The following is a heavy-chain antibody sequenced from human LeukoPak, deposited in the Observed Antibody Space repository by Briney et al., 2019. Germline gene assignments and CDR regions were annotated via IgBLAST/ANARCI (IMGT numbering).Heavy chain of an antibody. V-gene: IGHV3-30*02. Sequence: GGSLRLSCAASGFTFNSHDMHWVRQAPGKGLEWVVFIRYEGSNKYYADSVKGRFPISRDNSKNTLYLQMNSLRAEDTAMYYCAKAERGAFDIWGQGTMVIVSS. CDR3: AKAERGAFDI. CDR1: GFTFNSHD. CDR2: IRYEGSNK. D-gene: IGHD1-1*01. J-gene: IGHJ3*02.